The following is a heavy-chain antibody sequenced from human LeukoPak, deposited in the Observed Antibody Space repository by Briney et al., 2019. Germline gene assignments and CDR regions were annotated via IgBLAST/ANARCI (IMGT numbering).Heavy chain of an antibody. Sequence: GGSLRLSCAASGFTFSPYWMSWVRQAPGKGLEWVASIRQDGSEKYYVDSVKGRFTISRDNAKNSLFLQMSSLRAEDTAVYNCARGSMSRNHLYIDYWGQGTPVTVSS. J-gene: IGHJ4*02. V-gene: IGHV3-7*01. CDR3: ARGSMSRNHLYIDY. D-gene: IGHD2/OR15-2a*01. CDR1: GFTFSPYW. CDR2: IRQDGSEK.